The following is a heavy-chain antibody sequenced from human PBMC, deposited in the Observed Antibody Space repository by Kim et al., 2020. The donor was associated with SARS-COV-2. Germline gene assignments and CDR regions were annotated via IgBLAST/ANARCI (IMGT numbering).Heavy chain of an antibody. Sequence: SVKVSCKASGGTFSSYAISWVRQAPGQGLEWMGGIIPIFGTANYAQKFQGRVTITADESTSTAYMELSSLRSEDTAVYYCASFGEYYYDSSGYYMGSLDGMDFWGQGTTVTVSS. CDR1: GGTFSSYA. CDR2: IIPIFGTA. D-gene: IGHD3-22*01. CDR3: ASFGEYYYDSSGYYMGSLDGMDF. J-gene: IGHJ6*02. V-gene: IGHV1-69*13.